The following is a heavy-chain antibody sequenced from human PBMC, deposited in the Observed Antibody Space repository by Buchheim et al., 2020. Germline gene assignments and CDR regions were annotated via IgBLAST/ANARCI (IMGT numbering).Heavy chain of an antibody. CDR2: ISYDGSNK. J-gene: IGHJ4*02. Sequence: QVQLVESGGGVVQPGRSLRLSCAASGFTFSSFGMHWVRQAPGKGLEWVAVISYDGSNKYYADSVKGRFTISRDNSKHTLGLQMNSLRAEDTAVYYCAKSNYDFWSGSDYWGQGTL. CDR1: GFTFSSFG. CDR3: AKSNYDFWSGSDY. V-gene: IGHV3-30*18. D-gene: IGHD3-3*01.